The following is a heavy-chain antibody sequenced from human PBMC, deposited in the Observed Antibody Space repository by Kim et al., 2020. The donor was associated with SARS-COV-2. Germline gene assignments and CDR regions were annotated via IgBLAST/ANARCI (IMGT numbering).Heavy chain of an antibody. D-gene: IGHD2-21*01. CDR3: ATDKDLVIYEY. CDR2: ISHDGSVT. CDR1: GFTFSSYV. J-gene: IGHJ4*02. V-gene: IGHV3-74*01. Sequence: GGSLRLSCAASGFTFSSYVMHWVRQVPGKGPMWVARISHDGSVTNYADSVKGRFTISRDNAKNTLYLQMNSLRPEDTAVYYYATDKDLVIYEYLGQRTLVTVSS.